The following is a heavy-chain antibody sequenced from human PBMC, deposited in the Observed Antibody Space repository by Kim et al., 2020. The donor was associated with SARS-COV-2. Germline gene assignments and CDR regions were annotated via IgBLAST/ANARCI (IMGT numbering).Heavy chain of an antibody. J-gene: IGHJ3*02. V-gene: IGHV3-7*05. D-gene: IGHD5-18*01. CDR2: IKQDGSEK. Sequence: GGSLRLSCAVSGFTFSSYWMSWVRQAPGKGLEWVANIKQDGSEKYYVDSVKGRFTISRDNAKNSLYLQMNSLRAEDTAVYYCARGSGYSYAPGAFDSWG. CDR1: GFTFSSYW. CDR3: ARGSGYSYAPGAFDS.